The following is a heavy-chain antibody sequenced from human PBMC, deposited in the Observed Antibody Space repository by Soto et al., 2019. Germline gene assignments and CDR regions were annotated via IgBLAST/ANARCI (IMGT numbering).Heavy chain of an antibody. CDR2: INSSGGRT. V-gene: IGHV3-23*01. D-gene: IGHD3-22*01. J-gene: IGHJ4*02. CDR3: AKDRVPNDSSGYYSILTDS. CDR1: GFPCSTYA. Sequence: RDWCAALGFPCSTYAMSRVIQAQGKGLEWVSTINSSGGRTYSADSVRGRFTVSRDNSKNTLYLQMHSLRAEDTAVYYCAKDRVPNDSSGYYSILTDSWGQGTVVTVSS.